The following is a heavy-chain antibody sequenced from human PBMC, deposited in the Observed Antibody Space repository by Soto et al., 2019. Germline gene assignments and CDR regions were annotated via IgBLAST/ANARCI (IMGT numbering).Heavy chain of an antibody. Sequence: ESGGAFVQPGGSLRLSCAAPGFSFSTFEMNWVRQAPGKGLEWVSYISGSGGTIYYADSVKGRFTISRDNAKNSLYLQMNSLRVEDTAVYYCVREDYIYGLDVWGQGTTVTVSS. CDR2: ISGSGGTI. J-gene: IGHJ6*02. CDR1: GFSFSTFE. V-gene: IGHV3-48*03. CDR3: VREDYIYGLDV.